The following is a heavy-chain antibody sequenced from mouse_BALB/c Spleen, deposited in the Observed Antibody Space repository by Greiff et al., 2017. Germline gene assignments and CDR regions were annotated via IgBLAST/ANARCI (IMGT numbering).Heavy chain of an antibody. CDR3: TRSIYYDALAY. J-gene: IGHJ3*01. V-gene: IGHV1S81*02. Sequence: QVQLQQSGAELVKPGASVKLSCKASGYTFTSYYMYWVKQRPGQGLEWIGEINPSNGGTNFNEKFKSKATLTVDKSSSTAYMQLSSLTSEDSAVYYCTRSIYYDALAYWGQGTLVTVSA. CDR2: INPSNGGT. D-gene: IGHD2-4*01. CDR1: GYTFTSYY.